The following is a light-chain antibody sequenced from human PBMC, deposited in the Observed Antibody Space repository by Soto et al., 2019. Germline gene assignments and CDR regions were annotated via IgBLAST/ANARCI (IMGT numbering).Light chain of an antibody. Sequence: IPMTQSPSTLSAFVGDRVTITCRASHNIGRSLAWYQQKPGETPKVLVYDASSLKSGVPSRFSGSGSGTEFTLTISSLQPDDFATYYCQQYGGYWTFGQGTKVEIK. J-gene: IGKJ1*01. CDR3: QQYGGYWT. V-gene: IGKV1-5*01. CDR2: DAS. CDR1: HNIGRS.